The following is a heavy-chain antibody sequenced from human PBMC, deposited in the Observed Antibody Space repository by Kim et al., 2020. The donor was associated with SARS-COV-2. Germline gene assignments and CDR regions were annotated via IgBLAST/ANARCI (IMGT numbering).Heavy chain of an antibody. Sequence: SETLSLTCTVSGGSVSSGSYYWSWIRQPPGKGLEWIGYIYYSGSTNYNPSLKSRVTISVDTSKNQFSLKLSSVTAADTAVYYCARDSGSIAAAGTLWFDPWGQGTLVTVSS. J-gene: IGHJ5*02. V-gene: IGHV4-61*01. CDR3: ARDSGSIAAAGTLWFDP. D-gene: IGHD6-13*01. CDR1: GGSVSSGSYY. CDR2: IYYSGST.